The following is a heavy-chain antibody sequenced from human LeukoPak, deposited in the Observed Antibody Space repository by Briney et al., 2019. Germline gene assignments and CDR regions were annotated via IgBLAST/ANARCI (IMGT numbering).Heavy chain of an antibody. CDR3: ARVGYGYDILTGYAHDAFDT. CDR2: INHSGST. Sequence: PSETLSLTCAVYGGSFSGYYWSWIRQPPGKGLEWIGEINHSGSTNYNPSLKSRVTISVDTCKNQFSLKLSSVTAADTAVYYCARVGYGYDILTGYAHDAFDTWGQGTMVTVSS. V-gene: IGHV4-34*01. D-gene: IGHD3-9*01. CDR1: GGSFSGYY. J-gene: IGHJ3*02.